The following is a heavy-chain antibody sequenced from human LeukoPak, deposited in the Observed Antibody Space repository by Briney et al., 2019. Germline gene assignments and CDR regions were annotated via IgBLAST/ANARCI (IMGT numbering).Heavy chain of an antibody. CDR1: GYTFTGYY. J-gene: IGHJ5*02. CDR2: INPNSGGT. Sequence: GASVTVSRTASGYTFTGYYMHWVRQAPGQGLEWMGWINPNSGGTNYAQKFQGRVTMTRDTSISTAYMELSRLRSDDTAVYYCARDSYYDFWSGYYRWGQGTLVTVSS. D-gene: IGHD3-3*01. CDR3: ARDSYYDFWSGYYR. V-gene: IGHV1-2*02.